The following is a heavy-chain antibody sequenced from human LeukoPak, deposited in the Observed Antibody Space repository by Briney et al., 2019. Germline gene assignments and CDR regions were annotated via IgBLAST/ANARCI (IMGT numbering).Heavy chain of an antibody. CDR2: ISSSGSYI. J-gene: IGHJ4*02. CDR1: GFTFSSNT. Sequence: GGSLRLSCAASGFTFSSNTLNWVRQAPGKGLEWVSCISSSGSYIYYADSVKGRFTISRDNAKNSLYLQMNSLRAEDSAVYYCASGSIAVAGPPFGYWGQGSLVTVSS. D-gene: IGHD6-19*01. CDR3: ASGSIAVAGPPFGY. V-gene: IGHV3-21*01.